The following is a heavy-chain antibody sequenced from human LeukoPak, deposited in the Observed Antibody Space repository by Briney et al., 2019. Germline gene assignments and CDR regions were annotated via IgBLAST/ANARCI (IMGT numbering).Heavy chain of an antibody. CDR2: INPNSGGT. Sequence: ASVKASCKASGYTFTGYYMHWVRQAPGQGLEWMGWINPNSGGTNYAQKFQGRVTMTRDTSISTAYMELSRLRSDDTAVYYCARVKPVGAPPLPDYWGQGTLVTVSS. V-gene: IGHV1-2*02. CDR3: ARVKPVGAPPLPDY. J-gene: IGHJ4*02. CDR1: GYTFTGYY. D-gene: IGHD1-26*01.